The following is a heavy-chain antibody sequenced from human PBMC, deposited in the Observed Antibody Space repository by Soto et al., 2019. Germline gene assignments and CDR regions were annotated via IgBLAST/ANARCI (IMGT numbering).Heavy chain of an antibody. Sequence: WGSLRLACAASGLTFSSYAMGWVRQAPGKGLEWVSAISGSGGSTYYADSVKGRFTISRDNSKNTLYLQMNSLRAEDTAVYYCAKGLVAATRDAFDIWGQRTVVTVSS. CDR3: AKGLVAATRDAFDI. D-gene: IGHD2-15*01. J-gene: IGHJ3*02. CDR1: GLTFSSYA. V-gene: IGHV3-23*01. CDR2: ISGSGGST.